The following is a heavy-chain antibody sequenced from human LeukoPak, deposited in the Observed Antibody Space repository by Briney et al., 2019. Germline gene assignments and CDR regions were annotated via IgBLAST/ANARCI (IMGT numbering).Heavy chain of an antibody. Sequence: SETLSLTCAVYGGSFSGYYWSWIRQPPGKGLEWIGEINHSGSTNYNPSLKSRVTISVDTSKNQFSLKLSSVTAADTAVYYCARGQRGSYPFYYYYYYMDVWGKGTKVTVSS. J-gene: IGHJ6*03. CDR2: INHSGST. CDR1: GGSFSGYY. D-gene: IGHD1-26*01. CDR3: ARGQRGSYPFYYYYYYMDV. V-gene: IGHV4-34*01.